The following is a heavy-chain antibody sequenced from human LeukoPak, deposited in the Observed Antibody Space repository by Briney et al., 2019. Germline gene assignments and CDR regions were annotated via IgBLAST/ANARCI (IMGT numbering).Heavy chain of an antibody. J-gene: IGHJ5*02. CDR2: IYYRSKWYS. Sequence: SQTLSLTCAISGDSLSGGSAGWNWLRQSPSRGLEWLGRIYYRSKWYSDYAISVKSRITINPDTSRNQFSLQLNSVTHDDTAVYYCTRGGLVRGLLRWFDLWGQGTLVSVSS. CDR1: GDSLSGGSAG. D-gene: IGHD3-10*01. CDR3: TRGGLVRGLLRWFDL. V-gene: IGHV6-1*01.